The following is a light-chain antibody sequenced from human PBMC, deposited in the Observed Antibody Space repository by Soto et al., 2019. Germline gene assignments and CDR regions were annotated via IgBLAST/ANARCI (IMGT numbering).Light chain of an antibody. CDR3: SSYAGINNFDVV. Sequence: QSVLTQPASVSGSPGQSITISCTGTSSDVGGYNYVSWYQQHPGKAPKLMIYEVSNRPSGVSNRFSGSKSGNTASLTISGLQAEDEAHYYCSSYAGINNFDVVFGGGTQLTVL. CDR2: EVS. V-gene: IGLV2-14*01. CDR1: SSDVGGYNY. J-gene: IGLJ2*01.